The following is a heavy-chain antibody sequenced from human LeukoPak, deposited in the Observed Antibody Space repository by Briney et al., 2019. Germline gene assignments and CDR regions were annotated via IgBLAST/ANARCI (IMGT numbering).Heavy chain of an antibody. CDR2: IRYDGSDK. Sequence: PGGSLRLSCAVSGFTFSSYGMHWVRQAPGKGLEWVAFIRYDGSDKYYADSVKGRFTISRDNSKNTLYLQMNSLRAEATAVYYCASLGYCSSTSCYVTDYWGQGTLVTVSS. V-gene: IGHV3-30*02. CDR1: GFTFSSYG. D-gene: IGHD2-2*01. CDR3: ASLGYCSSTSCYVTDY. J-gene: IGHJ4*02.